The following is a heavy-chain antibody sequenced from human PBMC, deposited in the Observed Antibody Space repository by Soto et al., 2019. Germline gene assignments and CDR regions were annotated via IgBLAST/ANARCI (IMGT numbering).Heavy chain of an antibody. J-gene: IGHJ6*02. CDR3: ARCLQYGMDV. CDR1: GGSISSSS. Sequence: SETLSLTCTVSGGSISSSSWNWIRQPPGKGLEWIGYIYHSGSTYYNPSLKSRVTISVDRSKNQFSLKLSSVTAADTAVYYCARCLQYGMDVWGQGTTVTVSS. CDR2: IYHSGST. V-gene: IGHV4-30-2*01. D-gene: IGHD4-4*01.